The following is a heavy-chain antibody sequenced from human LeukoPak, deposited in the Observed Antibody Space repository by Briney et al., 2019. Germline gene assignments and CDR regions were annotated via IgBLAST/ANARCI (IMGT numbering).Heavy chain of an antibody. V-gene: IGHV4-34*01. D-gene: IGHD2-15*01. J-gene: IGHJ6*02. Sequence: SETLSLTCAVYGGSFRGYYWSWIRQPPGKGLEWIGEINHSGSTNYNPSLKSRVTISVDTSKNQFSLKLSSVTAADTAVYYCARVEYCSGGSCYYYIGNYYGMDVWGQGTTVTVSS. CDR2: INHSGST. CDR3: ARVEYCSGGSCYYYIGNYYGMDV. CDR1: GGSFRGYY.